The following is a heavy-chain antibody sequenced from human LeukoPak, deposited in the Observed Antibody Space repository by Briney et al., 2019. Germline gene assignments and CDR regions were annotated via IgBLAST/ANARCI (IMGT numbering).Heavy chain of an antibody. CDR1: GGSFSGYY. V-gene: IGHV4-34*01. Sequence: ASETLSLTCAVYGGSFSGYYWSWIRQPPGKGLEWIGEINHSGSTNYNPSLKSRVTISVDTSKNQFSLTLSSVTAADTAVYYCARGNIVGYSYGYLGFFDYWGQGTLVPVSS. J-gene: IGHJ4*02. CDR2: INHSGST. D-gene: IGHD5-18*01. CDR3: ARGNIVGYSYGYLGFFDY.